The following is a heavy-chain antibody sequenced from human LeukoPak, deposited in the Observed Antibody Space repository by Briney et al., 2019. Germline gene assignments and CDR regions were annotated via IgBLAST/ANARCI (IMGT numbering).Heavy chain of an antibody. CDR3: ARTQGAAAPMDAFDI. J-gene: IGHJ3*02. CDR2: VYYSGNT. Sequence: GSLRLSCAGSEFTFRSYSMHWVRQAPGKGLEWTGSVYYSGNTYYNASLKSRVTISVDTSKNQFSLKLSSVTAADTAVYYCARTQGAAAPMDAFDIWGQGTMVTVSS. D-gene: IGHD6-13*01. CDR1: EFTFRSYSMH. V-gene: IGHV4-39*07.